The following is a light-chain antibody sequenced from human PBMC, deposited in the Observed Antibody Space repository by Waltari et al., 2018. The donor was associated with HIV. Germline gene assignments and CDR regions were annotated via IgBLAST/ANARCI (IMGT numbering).Light chain of an antibody. V-gene: IGLV1-47*01. CDR3: AAWDDSLSGLWV. J-gene: IGLJ3*02. Sequence: QSVLTQPPSASGTPGKRLTISCSGSSSNIGSNSVYWYQQLPGTAPKLLIYRNNQRPSGVPDRFSGSKSGTSASLAISGLRSEDEADYYCAAWDDSLSGLWVFGGGTKLTVL. CDR2: RNN. CDR1: SSNIGSNS.